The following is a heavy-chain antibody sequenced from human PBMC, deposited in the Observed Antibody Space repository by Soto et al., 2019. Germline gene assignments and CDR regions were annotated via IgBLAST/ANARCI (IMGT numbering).Heavy chain of an antibody. CDR2: INHSGST. D-gene: IGHD1-1*01. V-gene: IGHV4-34*01. CDR1: GGSFSGYY. CDR3: ATANWSHHYFGP. J-gene: IGHJ5*02. Sequence: QVRLQQWGTVLLKSSETLSLTCAVYGGSFSGYYWSWLRQPPGKGLEWIGEINHSGSTNYNPSLKSRVTISVDTSNNQFSLKLTSITAADTGVYYCATANWSHHYFGPWGQGTLVTVSS.